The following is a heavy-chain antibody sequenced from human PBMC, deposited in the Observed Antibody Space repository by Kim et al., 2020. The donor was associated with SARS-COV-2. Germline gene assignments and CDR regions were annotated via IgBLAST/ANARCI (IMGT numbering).Heavy chain of an antibody. CDR3: ARSGRYNYYDSSGEGSHAFDI. CDR2: IIPIFGTA. J-gene: IGHJ3*02. D-gene: IGHD3-22*01. V-gene: IGHV1-69*06. CDR1: GGTFSSYA. Sequence: SVKVSCKASGGTFSSYAISWVRQAPGQGLEWMGGIIPIFGTANYAQKFQGRVTITADKSTSTAYMELSSLRSEDTAVYYCARSGRYNYYDSSGEGSHAFDIWGQGTMVTVSS.